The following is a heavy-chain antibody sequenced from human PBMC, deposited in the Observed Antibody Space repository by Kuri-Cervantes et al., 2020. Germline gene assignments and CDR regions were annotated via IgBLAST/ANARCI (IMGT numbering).Heavy chain of an antibody. CDR3: ARGELYGSGNPSLDY. CDR2: ISAYNGNT. CDR1: DYTFTSYG. D-gene: IGHD6-19*01. V-gene: IGHV1-18*01. J-gene: IGHJ4*02. Sequence: ASVKVASTGFDYTFTSYGIGWVRQAPGQGLEWMGWISAYNGNTNYAQKLQGRVTMTRDTSASTAYMELSSLRSEDTAVHYCARGELYGSGNPSLDYWGQGTLVTVSS.